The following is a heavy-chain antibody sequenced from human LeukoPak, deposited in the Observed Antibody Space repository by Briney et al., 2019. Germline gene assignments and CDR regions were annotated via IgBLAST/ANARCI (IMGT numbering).Heavy chain of an antibody. CDR1: GFTFSSFR. CDR2: TSSDGINK. CDR3: ARGGTDILLEPPAIPFDY. D-gene: IGHD2-8*01. V-gene: IGHV3-30-3*01. Sequence: PGGSLTLSCAASGFTFSSFRVHWVRQSPGKGLEWVAVTSSDGINKYYADSVKGRFTISKDNSKNMLYLQMNSLGPEDTAVYYCARGGTDILLEPPAIPFDYWGQGALVTVSS. J-gene: IGHJ4*02.